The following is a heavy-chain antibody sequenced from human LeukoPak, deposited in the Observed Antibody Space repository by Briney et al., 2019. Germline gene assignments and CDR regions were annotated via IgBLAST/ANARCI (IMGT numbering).Heavy chain of an antibody. CDR2: INHSGST. Sequence: SETLSLTCAVYGGSFSGYYWSWIRQPPGKGLEWIGEINHSGSTNYNPSLKSRVTISVDTSKNQFSLKLSSVTAADTAVYYCARPRDYYDSSGYYYGPFDIWGQGTMVTVSS. CDR1: GGSFSGYY. D-gene: IGHD3-22*01. CDR3: ARPRDYYDSSGYYYGPFDI. J-gene: IGHJ3*02. V-gene: IGHV4-34*01.